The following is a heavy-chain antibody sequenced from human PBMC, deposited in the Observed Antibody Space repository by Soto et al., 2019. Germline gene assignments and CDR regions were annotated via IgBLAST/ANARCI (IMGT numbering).Heavy chain of an antibody. V-gene: IGHV1-24*01. Sequence: GASVKVSCKVSGYTLTELSMHWVRQAPGKGLEWMGGFDPEDGETIYAQKFQGRVTMTEDTSTDTAYMELSSLRSEDTAVYYCATGYSYGRGFYYYYGMDVWGQGTTVTVSS. D-gene: IGHD5-18*01. CDR2: FDPEDGET. CDR1: GYTLTELS. CDR3: ATGYSYGRGFYYYYGMDV. J-gene: IGHJ6*02.